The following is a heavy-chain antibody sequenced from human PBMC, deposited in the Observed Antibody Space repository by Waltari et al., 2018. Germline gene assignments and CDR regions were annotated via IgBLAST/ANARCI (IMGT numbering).Heavy chain of an antibody. CDR3: ARSAEYYDFWSGYYSPPAYYFDY. J-gene: IGHJ4*02. CDR1: GYSISSGYY. V-gene: IGHV4-38-2*02. Sequence: QVQLQESGPGLVKPSETLSLTCTVSGYSISSGYYWGWIRQPPGKGLEWIGSIYHSGSTYSNPSLKSRVTISVDTSKNQFSLKLSSVTAADTAVYYCARSAEYYDFWSGYYSPPAYYFDYWGQGTLVTVSS. D-gene: IGHD3-3*01. CDR2: IYHSGST.